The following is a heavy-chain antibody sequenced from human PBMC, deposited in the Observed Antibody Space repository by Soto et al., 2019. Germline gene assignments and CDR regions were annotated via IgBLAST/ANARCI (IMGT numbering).Heavy chain of an antibody. V-gene: IGHV4-39*01. J-gene: IGHJ4*02. Sequence: SETLSLTCTVSGGSISSSGYYWGWIRQPPGKGLEWIGTVYYSGSTYYNPSLKSRVTISVDTSKNQFSLKLSSVTAADTAVYYCARHTPAISISDHWGQGTLVTVSS. D-gene: IGHD2-15*01. CDR1: GGSISSSGYY. CDR3: ARHTPAISISDH. CDR2: VYYSGST.